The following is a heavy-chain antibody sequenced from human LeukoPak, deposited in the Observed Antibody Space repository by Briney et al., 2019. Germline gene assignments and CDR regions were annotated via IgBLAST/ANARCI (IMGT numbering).Heavy chain of an antibody. J-gene: IGHJ4*02. CDR1: GYTFTSYY. CDR3: ARGRHIVVVPAAIPDDY. V-gene: IGHV1-46*01. Sequence: GASVKVSCKASGYTFTSYYMHWVRQAPGQGLEWMGIINPSGGSTSYAQKFQGRVTMTRDTSTSTVYMELSSLRSEDTAVYYCARGRHIVVVPAAIPDDYWGQGTLVTVSS. D-gene: IGHD2-2*01. CDR2: INPSGGST.